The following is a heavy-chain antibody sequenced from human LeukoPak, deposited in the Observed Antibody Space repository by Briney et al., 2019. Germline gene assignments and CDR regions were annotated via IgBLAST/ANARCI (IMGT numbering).Heavy chain of an antibody. V-gene: IGHV1-2*06. J-gene: IGHJ5*02. CDR2: INPNSGGT. CDR1: GAPFSSYA. CDR3: ARAGGRSWFDP. D-gene: IGHD2-15*01. Sequence: GASVKVSCKASGAPFSSYALSWVRQAPGQGLEWMGRINPNSGGTNYAQKFQGRVTMTTDTSMSTAYMELSRLTSDDTAVYYCARAGGRSWFDPWGQGTLVTVSS.